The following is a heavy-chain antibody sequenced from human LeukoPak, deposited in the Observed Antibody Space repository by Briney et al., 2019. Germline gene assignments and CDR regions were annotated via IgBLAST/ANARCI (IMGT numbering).Heavy chain of an antibody. D-gene: IGHD5-24*01. CDR2: IASSGRNT. CDR3: AKDIQLSA. J-gene: IGHJ3*01. Sequence: GGSLRLSCAASGFNFNDAAMTWVRQAPGKGLEWISLIASSGRNTYYTDSVRGRFTISKDNSKKTLSLQMNSLRVEDTAIYYCAKDIQLSAWGLGTMVTVSS. V-gene: IGHV3-23*01. CDR1: GFNFNDAA.